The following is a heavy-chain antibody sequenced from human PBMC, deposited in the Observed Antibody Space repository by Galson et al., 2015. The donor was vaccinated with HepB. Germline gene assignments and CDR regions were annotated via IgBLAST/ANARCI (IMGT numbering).Heavy chain of an antibody. V-gene: IGHV4-39*01. D-gene: IGHD3-22*01. J-gene: IGHJ4*02. CDR3: ARLDSSGSVDY. CDR1: GGSISSSSYY. CDR2: IYYSGST. Sequence: ETLSLTCTVSGGSISSSSYYWGWIRQPPGKGLEWIGSIYYSGSTYYNPSLKSRVTISVDTSKNQFSLKLSSVTAADTAVYYCARLDSSGSVDYWGQGTLVTVSS.